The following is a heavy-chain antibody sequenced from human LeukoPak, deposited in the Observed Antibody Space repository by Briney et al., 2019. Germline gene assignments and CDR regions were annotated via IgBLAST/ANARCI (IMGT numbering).Heavy chain of an antibody. CDR1: GGSFSGYY. Sequence: SETLSLTCAVYGGSFSGYYWSWIRQPPGKGLEWIGEINHSGSTNYNPSLKSRVTISVDTSKNQFSLKLSSVTAADTAVYYCASGQRDYGDHQGGWFDPWGQGTLVTVSS. CDR2: INHSGST. V-gene: IGHV4-34*01. D-gene: IGHD4-17*01. J-gene: IGHJ5*02. CDR3: ASGQRDYGDHQGGWFDP.